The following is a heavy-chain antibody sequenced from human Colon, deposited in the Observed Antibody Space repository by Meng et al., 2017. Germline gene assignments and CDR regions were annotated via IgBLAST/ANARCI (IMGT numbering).Heavy chain of an antibody. Sequence: SETLSPTCAISGDSVSSKSVAWNWIRQSPSRGLEWLGRTYYRSTWYNDYAVSVKSRITINPDTSKNQFSLQLDSVTPGYTAVYYCARFHYGDNDAFDIWGQGTMVTVSS. V-gene: IGHV6-1*01. J-gene: IGHJ3*02. D-gene: IGHD4-17*01. CDR2: TYYRSTWYN. CDR1: GDSVSSKSVA. CDR3: ARFHYGDNDAFDI.